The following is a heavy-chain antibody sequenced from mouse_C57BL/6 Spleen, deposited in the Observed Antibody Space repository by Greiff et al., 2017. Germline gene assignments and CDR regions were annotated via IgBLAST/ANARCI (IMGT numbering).Heavy chain of an antibody. CDR2: IYPGDGDT. CDR1: GYAFSSSW. D-gene: IGHD2-3*01. V-gene: IGHV1-82*01. CDR3: ARSWDDGYGFAY. J-gene: IGHJ3*01. Sequence: QVQLQQSGPELVKPGASVKISCKASGYAFSSSWMNWVKQRPGKGLEWIGRIYPGDGDTNYNGKFKGKATLTADKSSSTAYMQLSSLTSEDSAVYFCARSWDDGYGFAYWGQGALVTVSA.